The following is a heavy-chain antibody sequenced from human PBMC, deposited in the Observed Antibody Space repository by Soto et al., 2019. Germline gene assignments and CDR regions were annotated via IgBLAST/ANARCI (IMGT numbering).Heavy chain of an antibody. D-gene: IGHD4-17*01. CDR3: ARAHYGDYGYGMDV. J-gene: IGHJ6*02. CDR1: GGSISSSSYY. Sequence: SETLSLTCTVSGGSISSSSYYWGWIRQPPGKGLEWIGSIYYSGSTYYNPSLKSRVTISVDTSKNQFSLKLSSVTAADTAVYYCARAHYGDYGYGMDVWSQGTTVTVSS. V-gene: IGHV4-39*01. CDR2: IYYSGST.